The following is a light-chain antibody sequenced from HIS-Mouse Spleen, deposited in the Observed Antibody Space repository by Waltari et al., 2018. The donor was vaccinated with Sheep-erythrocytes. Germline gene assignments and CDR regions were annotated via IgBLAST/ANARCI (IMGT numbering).Light chain of an antibody. CDR1: QGIRND. J-gene: IGKJ2*01. V-gene: IGKV1-6*01. CDR2: AAS. CDR3: LKDENYPYT. Sequence: AIQMTQSPSSLSASVGDRVTITCRASQGIRNDLGWYQQKPGKAPKLLIYAASSLQSGFPSRFSGSGSGTDLTLTISSLQTEDFATYYCLKDENYPYTFGQGTKLEIK.